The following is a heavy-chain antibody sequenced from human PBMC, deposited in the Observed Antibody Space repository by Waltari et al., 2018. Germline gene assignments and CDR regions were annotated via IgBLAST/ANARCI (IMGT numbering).Heavy chain of an antibody. CDR2: ISGSGATP. CDR3: AKGSRGYTNYFFDS. CDR1: GFSFLGFA. Sequence: EVQLLESAGGFLQPGEALRLSCAGSGFSFLGFARTWVRQAPGEGLECVASISGSGATPFYADSVKGRFTIVRDNSRDTVYLQMNSLRVDDSAVYYCAKGSRGYTNYFFDSWGQGTLVSVSS. J-gene: IGHJ4*02. V-gene: IGHV3-23*01. D-gene: IGHD3-16*02.